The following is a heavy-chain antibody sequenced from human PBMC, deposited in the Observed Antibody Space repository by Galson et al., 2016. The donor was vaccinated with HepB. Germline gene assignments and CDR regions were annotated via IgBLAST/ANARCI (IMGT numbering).Heavy chain of an antibody. Sequence: SLRLSCAATGFTFSNVWMNWVRQAPGKGLEWVGRIKSKLDGETTDFAAPVTGRFTISRDDSKNTLYLQMNRLKTEDTGVYYCSTSDLYTMGRGMDVWGQGTTVTVSS. CDR3: STSDLYTMGRGMDV. D-gene: IGHD3-16*01. V-gene: IGHV3-15*07. J-gene: IGHJ6*02. CDR1: GFTFSNVW. CDR2: IKSKLDGETT.